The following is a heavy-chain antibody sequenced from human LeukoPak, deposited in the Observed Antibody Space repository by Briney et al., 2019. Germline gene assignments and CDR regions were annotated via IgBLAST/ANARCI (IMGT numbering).Heavy chain of an antibody. V-gene: IGHV1-69*04. CDR2: IIPILGIA. CDR3: ARGVGYCSSTSCYDPSRFDY. Sequence: SVKVSCKASGGTFSSYAISWVRQAPGQGLEWMGRIIPILGIANYAQKFQGRVTITADKSTSTAYMELSSLRSEDTAVYYCARGVGYCSSTSCYDPSRFDYWGQGTLVIVSS. CDR1: GGTFSSYA. D-gene: IGHD2-2*01. J-gene: IGHJ4*02.